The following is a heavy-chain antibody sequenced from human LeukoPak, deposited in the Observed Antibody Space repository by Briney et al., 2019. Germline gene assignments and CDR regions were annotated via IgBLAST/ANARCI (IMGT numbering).Heavy chain of an antibody. J-gene: IGHJ6*02. CDR2: IYYSGST. V-gene: IGHV4-59*08. CDR3: ASSYSSSWYSPLYYYYHGMDV. CDR1: GGSISSYY. Sequence: ASETLSLTCTVSGGSISSYYWSWIRQPPGKGLEWIGYIYYSGSTNYNPSLKSRVTISVDTSKNQFSLKLSSVTAADTAVYYCASSYSSSWYSPLYYYYHGMDVWGQGTTVTVSS. D-gene: IGHD6-13*01.